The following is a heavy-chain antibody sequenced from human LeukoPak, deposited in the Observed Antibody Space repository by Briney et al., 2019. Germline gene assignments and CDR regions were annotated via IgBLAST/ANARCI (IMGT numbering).Heavy chain of an antibody. CDR1: GGSFSGYY. D-gene: IGHD5-12*01. Sequence: SETLSLTCAVYGGSFSGYYWSWIRQPPGKGLEWIGYISYSGSTKYNPSLKSRASISVDTSKNQFSLKLSSVTAADTAVYYCARETWIGYYFDYWGQGTLVTVSS. CDR3: ARETWIGYYFDY. V-gene: IGHV4-59*01. J-gene: IGHJ4*02. CDR2: ISYSGST.